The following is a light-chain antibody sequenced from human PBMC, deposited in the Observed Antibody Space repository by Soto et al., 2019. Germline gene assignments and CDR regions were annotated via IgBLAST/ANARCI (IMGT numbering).Light chain of an antibody. CDR3: QQYKNWPLT. J-gene: IGKJ4*01. CDR2: GAS. CDR1: QSVSSN. Sequence: EILMTQSPATLSVSPGGRATLSCRAIQSVSSNLAWYQQKPGQAPSLLIYGASTRATGFPARFSGSGSGTEFPLTISSLQSADFAVYYCQQYKNWPLTFGGGTRVEIK. V-gene: IGKV3-15*01.